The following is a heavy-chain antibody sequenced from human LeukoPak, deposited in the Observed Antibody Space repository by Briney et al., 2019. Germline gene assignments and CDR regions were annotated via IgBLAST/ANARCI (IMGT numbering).Heavy chain of an antibody. CDR3: ARDQNFDY. J-gene: IGHJ4*02. CDR2: ISYDGSNK. V-gene: IGHV3-30-3*01. CDR1: GFTFSSYA. Sequence: GGSLRLSCAASGFTFSSYAMHWVRQAPGKGLEWVAVISYDGSNKYYADSVKGRFTISRDNSKNTLYLQMNSLRAEDTAVYYCARDQNFDYWGQGTLVTVSS.